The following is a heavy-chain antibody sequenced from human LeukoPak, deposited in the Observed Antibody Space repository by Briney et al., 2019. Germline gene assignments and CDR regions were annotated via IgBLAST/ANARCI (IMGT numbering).Heavy chain of an antibody. CDR1: GGSFSGYY. J-gene: IGHJ6*02. Sequence: SETLSLTCAVYGGSFSGYYWSWIRQPPGKGLEWIGEINHSGSTNYNPSLKSRVTISVDTSKNQFSLKLNSVTAADTAVYYCARGHVGSYAYYYYYGMDVWGQGTTVTVSS. CDR3: ARGHVGSYAYYYYYGMDV. D-gene: IGHD1-26*01. CDR2: INHSGST. V-gene: IGHV4-34*01.